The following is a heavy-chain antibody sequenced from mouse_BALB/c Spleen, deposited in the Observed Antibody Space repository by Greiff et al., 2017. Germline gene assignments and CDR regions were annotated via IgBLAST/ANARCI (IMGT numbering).Heavy chain of an antibody. Sequence: EVMLVESGGGLVKPGGSLKLSCAASGFTFSDYYMYWVRQTPEKRLEWVATISDGGSYTYYPDSVKGRFTISRDNAKNNLYLQMSSLKSEDTAMYYCARDRDGYDIADWGQGTLVTVSA. J-gene: IGHJ3*01. CDR2: ISDGGSYT. V-gene: IGHV5-4*02. CDR3: ARDRDGYDIAD. CDR1: GFTFSDYY. D-gene: IGHD2-2*01.